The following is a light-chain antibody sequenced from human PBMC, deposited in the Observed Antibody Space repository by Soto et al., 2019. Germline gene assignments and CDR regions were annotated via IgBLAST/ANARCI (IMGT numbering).Light chain of an antibody. V-gene: IGLV2-23*02. J-gene: IGLJ3*02. CDR1: SSDVGIFNL. CDR2: EVS. CDR3: CSYAGSRTWV. Sequence: SAPIQPASVSGSPGQSITISCTGSSSDVGIFNLVSWYQQYPGKAPKLVLYEVSKWPSGISHRFSGSKSGNTASLTISGLQAEDEADYYCCSYAGSRTWVFGGGTKVTVL.